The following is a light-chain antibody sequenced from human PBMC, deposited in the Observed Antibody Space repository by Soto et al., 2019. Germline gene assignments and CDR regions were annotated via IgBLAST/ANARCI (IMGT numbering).Light chain of an antibody. CDR3: QQHNDYSAVT. Sequence: DIQMTQSPSTLSASVGDRVTITCRASQNIGSSLAWYQHRPGKAPKLLIFDASTLQTGVPSRCSGSGFGTEFTLTITGLQPDDFATYYCQQHNDYSAVTFGQGTKLEIK. CDR2: DAS. V-gene: IGKV1-5*01. J-gene: IGKJ2*01. CDR1: QNIGSS.